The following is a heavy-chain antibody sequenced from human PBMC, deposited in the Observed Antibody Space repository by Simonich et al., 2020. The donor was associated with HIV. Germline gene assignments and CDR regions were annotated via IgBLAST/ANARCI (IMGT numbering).Heavy chain of an antibody. CDR3: ARAGLTMVRGVPASFDV. D-gene: IGHD3-10*01. V-gene: IGHV4-34*01. CDR2: INHSGGT. Sequence: QVELQQWGAGLLKPSETLSLTCAVFHGSFSDYYWSWIRQPPGKGLEWIGEINHSGGTRYNPSLKSRVTISVDTAKNQFSLKLRSVTAADTAVYYCARAGLTMVRGVPASFDVWGQGTMVTVSS. CDR1: HGSFSDYY. J-gene: IGHJ3*01.